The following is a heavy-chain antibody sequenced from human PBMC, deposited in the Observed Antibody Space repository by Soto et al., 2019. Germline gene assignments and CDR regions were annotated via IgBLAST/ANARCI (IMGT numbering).Heavy chain of an antibody. Sequence: GGSLRLSCAASGFTFSSYSMNWVRQAPGKGLEWVSYISSSSSTIYYTDSVKGRFTISRDNSKNSLYLQMNSLRDEDTAVYYCATLWPPNSYYDILTGYYQFDYWGQGTLVTVSS. CDR2: ISSSSSTI. V-gene: IGHV3-48*02. CDR1: GFTFSSYS. J-gene: IGHJ4*02. D-gene: IGHD3-9*01. CDR3: ATLWPPNSYYDILTGYYQFDY.